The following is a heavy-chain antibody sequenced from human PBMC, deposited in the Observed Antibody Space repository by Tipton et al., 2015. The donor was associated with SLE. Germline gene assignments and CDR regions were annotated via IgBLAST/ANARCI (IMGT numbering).Heavy chain of an antibody. CDR2: IYYSGST. CDR1: GGSISSRSYY. CDR3: ASSGAGDAFDI. J-gene: IGHJ3*02. Sequence: TLSLTCTVSGGSISSRSYYWGWIRQSPGKGLEWIGSIYYSGSTYYSPSLKSRVTISVDTSKNQFSLKLSSVTAADTAFYYCASSGAGDAFDIWGQGTMVTVSS. V-gene: IGHV4-39*07. D-gene: IGHD6-25*01.